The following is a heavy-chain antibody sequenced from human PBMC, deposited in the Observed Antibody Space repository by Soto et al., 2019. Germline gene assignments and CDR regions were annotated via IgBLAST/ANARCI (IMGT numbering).Heavy chain of an antibody. CDR1: GFSFSDYA. D-gene: IGHD3-9*01. Sequence: PAGSLRLSCAASGFSFSDYAMHWVRQAPGRGPEWLALISFNGINTYYADSVRGRFTISRDNSKNTLFLQMNTLRAEDTAVYYCARDVSGFEYFDFWGQGTLVTVSS. J-gene: IGHJ4*02. CDR2: ISFNGINT. CDR3: ARDVSGFEYFDF. V-gene: IGHV3-30-3*01.